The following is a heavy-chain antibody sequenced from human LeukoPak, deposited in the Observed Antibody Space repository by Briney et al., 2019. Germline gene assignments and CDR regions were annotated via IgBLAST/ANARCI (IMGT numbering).Heavy chain of an antibody. CDR1: GYSISSGYY. V-gene: IGHV4-38-2*01. J-gene: IGHJ4*02. CDR3: ARRMAGLGYFDY. Sequence: SETLSLTCAVSGYSISSGYYWGWIRQPPGKGLEWIGSIYYSGSTYYNPSLKSRVTISVDTSKNQFSLKLSSVTAADTAVYYCARRMAGLGYFDYWGQGTLVTVSS. D-gene: IGHD6-19*01. CDR2: IYYSGST.